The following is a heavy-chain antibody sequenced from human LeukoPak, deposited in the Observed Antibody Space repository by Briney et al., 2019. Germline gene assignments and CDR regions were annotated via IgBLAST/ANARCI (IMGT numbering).Heavy chain of an antibody. CDR3: AREGSGYSTNFDY. D-gene: IGHD3-3*01. V-gene: IGHV4-30-2*01. J-gene: IGHJ4*02. CDR2: IYHSGST. Sequence: SQTLSLTCTVSDGSISSGGYYWSWIRQPPGKGLEWIGYIYHSGSTYYNPSLLSRGTISVDTSKNQFSLKLNSVTAADTAVYFCAREGSGYSTNFDYWGQGTLVTVSS. CDR1: DGSISSGGYY.